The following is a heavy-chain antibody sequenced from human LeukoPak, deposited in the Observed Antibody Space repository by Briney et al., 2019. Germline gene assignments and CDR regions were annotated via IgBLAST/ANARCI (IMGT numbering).Heavy chain of an antibody. Sequence: SETLSLTCTVSGGSISSGSYYWSLIRQPAGKGLEWIGRIYTSGSTNYNPSLKSRVTISVDTSKNQFSLKLSPVTAADTAVYYCARSLVTFDIWGQGTMVTVSS. CDR1: GGSISSGSYY. J-gene: IGHJ3*02. V-gene: IGHV4-61*02. CDR2: IYTSGST. D-gene: IGHD2-21*01. CDR3: ARSLVTFDI.